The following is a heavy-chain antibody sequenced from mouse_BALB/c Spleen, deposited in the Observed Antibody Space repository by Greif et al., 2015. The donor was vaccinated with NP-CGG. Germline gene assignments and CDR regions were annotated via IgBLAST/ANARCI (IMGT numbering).Heavy chain of an antibody. V-gene: IGHV1-4*01. CDR2: INPSSGYT. CDR3: ARYSYGYDAMDY. J-gene: IGHJ4*01. CDR1: GYTFTSYT. D-gene: IGHD3-3*01. Sequence: QVQLKDSGAELARPGASVKMSCKASGYTFTSYTMHWVKQRPGQGLEWIGYINPSSGYTNYNQKFKDKATLTADKSSSTAYMQLSSLTSEDSAVYYCARYSYGYDAMDYWGQGTSVTVSS.